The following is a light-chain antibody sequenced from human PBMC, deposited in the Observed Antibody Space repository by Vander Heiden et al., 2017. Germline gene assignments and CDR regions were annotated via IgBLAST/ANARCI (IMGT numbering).Light chain of an antibody. CDR3: QQYNNWPPWT. Sequence: EIVLPHSPASLSLSPGGRATPSCRASKSVSSNLAWYQQKPGQAPTHLIYGASTRATGSPARFSGSGSGTEFTLTISSLQSEDVAVYYCQQYNNWPPWTFGQGTKVEIK. J-gene: IGKJ1*01. CDR2: GAS. V-gene: IGKV3-15*01. CDR1: KSVSSN.